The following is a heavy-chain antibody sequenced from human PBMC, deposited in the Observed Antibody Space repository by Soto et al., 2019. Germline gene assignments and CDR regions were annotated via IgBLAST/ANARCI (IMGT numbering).Heavy chain of an antibody. V-gene: IGHV1-69*06. CDR3: ADTRTYNWNRNWFKR. Sequence: ASVKVSCKASGGTFSSYAISWVRRVHGQGLEWMGGINAILGTANYEQKFQGRVTITEDKSTSTAYMEMSSLRSEDTAVYYCADTRTYNWNRNWFKRLGRGSQVNFSS. CDR2: INAILGTA. D-gene: IGHD1-1*01. CDR1: GGTFSSYA. J-gene: IGHJ5*02.